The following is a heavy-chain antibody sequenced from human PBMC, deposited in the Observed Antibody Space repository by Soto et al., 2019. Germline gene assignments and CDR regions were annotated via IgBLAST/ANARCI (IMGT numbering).Heavy chain of an antibody. V-gene: IGHV3-23*01. CDR2: ISGSGGST. J-gene: IGHJ5*02. Sequence: EVQVLESGGGLVQPGGSLRLSCAASGFTFSSYAMSWVLQAPGKGLEWVSAISGSGGSTYYADSVKGRFTISRDNSKNTLYLQMNSLRAEATAVYYCAKVGSPYDYFWGSYRPNWFDPWGPGTLVTVSS. CDR3: AKVGSPYDYFWGSYRPNWFDP. CDR1: GFTFSSYA. D-gene: IGHD3-16*02.